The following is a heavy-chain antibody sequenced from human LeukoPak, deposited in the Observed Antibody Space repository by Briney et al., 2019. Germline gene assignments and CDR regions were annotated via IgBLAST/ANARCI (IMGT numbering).Heavy chain of an antibody. D-gene: IGHD5-12*01. CDR1: GFTFSSYW. CDR2: IKEDGSAK. J-gene: IGHJ4*02. Sequence: GGSLRLSCAASGFTFSSYWMSWVRQAPGKGLEWLANIKEDGSAKYSVDSVKGRFTISRDNAKNTLYLQMNSLRAEDTAVYYCARDSPGYGAYDLGWGQGTLVTVSS. CDR3: ARDSPGYGAYDLG. V-gene: IGHV3-7*04.